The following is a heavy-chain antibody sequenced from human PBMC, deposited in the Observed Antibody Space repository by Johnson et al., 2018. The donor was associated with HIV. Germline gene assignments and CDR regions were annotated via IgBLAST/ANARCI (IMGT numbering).Heavy chain of an antibody. CDR1: RFTFSSYG. D-gene: IGHD2-21*02. CDR2: ISYDGSNK. J-gene: IGHJ3*02. CDR3: ARPHIVVVTAGYAFDI. V-gene: IGHV3-30*03. Sequence: QVQLIESGGGVVQPGGSLRLSCEASRFTFSSYGMHWVRQAPGKGLEWVAVISYDGSNKYYVDSVKGRFTISRDNSKNTLYLQMNSLRAEDTAVYYCARPHIVVVTAGYAFDIWGQGTMVIVSS.